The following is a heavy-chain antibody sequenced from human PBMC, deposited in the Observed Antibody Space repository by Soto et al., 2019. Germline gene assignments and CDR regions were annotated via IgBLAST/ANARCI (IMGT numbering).Heavy chain of an antibody. CDR3: AKDQGGFDS. J-gene: IGHJ4*02. Sequence: QVQLVESGGGVVQPGRSLRLSCAASGFTFSDYGMHWVRQPPGKGLEWVAVISYDGRKKYYADSVKGRFTISRDNSKNTLYLHMDSLSPEDTAVYYCAKDQGGFDSWGQGTLVTVSS. CDR2: ISYDGRKK. V-gene: IGHV3-30*18. CDR1: GFTFSDYG. D-gene: IGHD3-16*01.